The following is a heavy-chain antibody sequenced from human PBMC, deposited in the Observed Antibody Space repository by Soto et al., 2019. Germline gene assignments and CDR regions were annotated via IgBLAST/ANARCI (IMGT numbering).Heavy chain of an antibody. Sequence: EVQLLESGGGLVQPGGSLRLSCAGSGFSFSSYAMSWARQAPGKGLEWVSGISGSGAKTFYADSVKGRFTISRDNSRNTLYLQMNSLRAEDTAVYFCAKHYTNYWLTSSWGQGSLVTVSS. CDR1: GFSFSSYA. V-gene: IGHV3-23*01. CDR2: ISGSGAKT. D-gene: IGHD2-8*01. J-gene: IGHJ5*02. CDR3: AKHYTNYWLTSS.